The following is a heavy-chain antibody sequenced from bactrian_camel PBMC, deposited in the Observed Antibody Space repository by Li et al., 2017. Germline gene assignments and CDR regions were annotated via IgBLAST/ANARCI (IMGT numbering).Heavy chain of an antibody. CDR2: IYIDGSIT. CDR1: GFTFSIYS. D-gene: IGHD6*01. Sequence: HVQLVESGGGSVQAGGTLRLSCAASGFTFSIYSIYWVRQAPGNGLEWVSSIYIDGSITYYADSVKGRFTISRDNTKNTLNLELNSLKTEDTAMYYCTRDRGLAVAAGSFDYWAQGTQVTVS. J-gene: IGHJ6*01. V-gene: IGHV3S6*01. CDR3: TRDRGLAVAAGSFDY.